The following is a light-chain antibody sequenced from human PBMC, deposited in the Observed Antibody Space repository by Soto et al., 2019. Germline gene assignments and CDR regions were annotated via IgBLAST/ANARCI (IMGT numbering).Light chain of an antibody. CDR1: SSNIGAGDE. V-gene: IGLV1-40*01. J-gene: IGLJ1*01. CDR2: GNN. Sequence: QSVLTRPPAVSGAPGQRVTISGTGSSSNIGAGDEVHWDRQLPGTAPKLLIYGNNNRPSGVPDRFSGSKSGTSASLAITGLQAEDEADYYCESYDSSLSALYVFGTGTKATV. CDR3: ESYDSSLSALYV.